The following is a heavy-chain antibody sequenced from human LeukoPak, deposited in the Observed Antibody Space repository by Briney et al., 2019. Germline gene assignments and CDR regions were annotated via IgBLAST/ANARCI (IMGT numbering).Heavy chain of an antibody. CDR1: GFTFDDYA. V-gene: IGHV3-9*01. J-gene: IGHJ4*02. Sequence: GGSLRLSCAASGFTFDDYAMHWVRQAPGKGLEWVSGISWNSGSIGYADSVKGRFTISRDNAKNSLYLQMNSLRAEDTALYYCAKERSGFFDYWGQGTLVTVSS. D-gene: IGHD3-3*01. CDR3: AKERSGFFDY. CDR2: ISWNSGSI.